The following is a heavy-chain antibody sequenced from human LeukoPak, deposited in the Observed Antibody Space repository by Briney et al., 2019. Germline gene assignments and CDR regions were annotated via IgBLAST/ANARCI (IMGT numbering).Heavy chain of an antibody. CDR1: GFTFSSHL. V-gene: IGHV3-74*01. CDR2: ISSDGTYT. Sequence: GGSLRLSCAASGFTFSSHLMHWVRQAPGKGLVWVSRISSDGTYTNYADSVRGRFTISRDNAKNTLYLQMNSLRAEDTAVYYCAKGRWLDQPFDYWGQGTLVTVSS. CDR3: AKGRWLDQPFDY. D-gene: IGHD6-19*01. J-gene: IGHJ4*02.